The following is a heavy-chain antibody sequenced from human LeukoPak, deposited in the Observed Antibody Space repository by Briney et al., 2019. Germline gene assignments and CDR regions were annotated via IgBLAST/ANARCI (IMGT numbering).Heavy chain of an antibody. V-gene: IGHV6-1*01. CDR2: TYYRSKWYN. CDR3: ARGPGLRMGAFDI. D-gene: IGHD4-17*01. J-gene: IGHJ3*02. Sequence: SQTLSLTCAISGDSVSSNSADWNWIRQSPSRGLEWLGRTYYRSKWYNDYAVSVKSRITINPDTSKNQFSLQLNSVTPEDTAVYYCARGPGLRMGAFDIWGQGTMVSVSS. CDR1: GDSVSSNSAD.